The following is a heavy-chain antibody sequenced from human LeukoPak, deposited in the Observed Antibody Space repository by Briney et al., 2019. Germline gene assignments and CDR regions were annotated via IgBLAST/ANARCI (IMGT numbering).Heavy chain of an antibody. D-gene: IGHD3/OR15-3a*01. V-gene: IGHV3-30*02. CDR3: AQSEKTGLWNGDLWTGL. J-gene: IGHJ4*02. CDR2: IQYDGNNK. CDR1: GFIFSNYG. Sequence: GGSLRLSCAASGFIFSNYGMHWVRQAPGKGLEWVSFIQYDGNNKLYTDSVKGRFTISRDNSKNTLDLQMNSLRDEDTAVYCRAQSEKTGLWNGDLWTGLWGQGTLVTVSS.